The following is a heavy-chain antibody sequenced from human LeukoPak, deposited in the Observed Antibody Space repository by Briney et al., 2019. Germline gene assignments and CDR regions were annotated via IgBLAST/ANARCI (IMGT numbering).Heavy chain of an antibody. CDR2: IVVGSGNT. Sequence: ASVKVSCKASGFTFTSSTIQWVRQARGQRLEWIGWIVVGSGNTNYAQKFQERVIITRDMSTTTVYMELSSLRSEDTAVYYCAGAPWFGELTLDYWGQGTLVTVSS. V-gene: IGHV1-58*02. D-gene: IGHD3-10*01. J-gene: IGHJ4*02. CDR1: GFTFTSST. CDR3: AGAPWFGELTLDY.